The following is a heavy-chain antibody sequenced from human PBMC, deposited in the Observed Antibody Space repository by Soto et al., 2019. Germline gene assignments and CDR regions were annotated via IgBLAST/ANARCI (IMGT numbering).Heavy chain of an antibody. D-gene: IGHD1-1*01. CDR3: ARYIRGPTVYYFDF. V-gene: IGHV3-23*01. CDR2: VSYNGGDT. CDR1: GFIFSNYA. J-gene: IGHJ4*02. Sequence: HPGGSLRLSCATSGFIFSNYAMTWVRQAPGKGLEWVSIVSYNGGDTYYADSVKGRFTISRDNSKDTVDLQMNGLRAEDTAVYYCARYIRGPTVYYFDFWGPEVLVTVSS.